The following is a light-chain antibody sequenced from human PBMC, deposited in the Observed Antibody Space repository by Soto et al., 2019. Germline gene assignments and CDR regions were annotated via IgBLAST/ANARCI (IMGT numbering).Light chain of an antibody. CDR3: QVWDSGSDQVV. CDR2: YDR. CDR1: NIGSKS. J-gene: IGLJ2*01. Sequence: SYELTQPPSVSAAPGEPARLTCGGNNIGSKSVHWYQQKPGQAPILVISYDRDRPSGIPDRFSGFNAANTATLIISGVEAGDEADYYCQVWDSGSDQVVFGGGTQLTVL. V-gene: IGLV3-21*04.